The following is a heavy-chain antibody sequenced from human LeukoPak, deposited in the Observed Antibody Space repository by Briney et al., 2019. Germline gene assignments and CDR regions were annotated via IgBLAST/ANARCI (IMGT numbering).Heavy chain of an antibody. CDR1: GFTLSSYG. Sequence: GGSLRLSCAASGFTLSSYGMHWVRQAPGKGLEWVAVIWYDGSNKYYADSVKGRFTISRDNSKNSLYLQMNSLRAEDTAVYYCASALYDYAERGYWGQGTLVTVSS. V-gene: IGHV3-33*01. D-gene: IGHD3-16*01. J-gene: IGHJ4*02. CDR3: ASALYDYAERGY. CDR2: IWYDGSNK.